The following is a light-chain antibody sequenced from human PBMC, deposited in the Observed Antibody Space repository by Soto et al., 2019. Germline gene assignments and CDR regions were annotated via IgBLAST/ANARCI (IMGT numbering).Light chain of an antibody. J-gene: IGKJ5*01. CDR1: QGVSSN. Sequence: IVMTQSPATLSVSPGERATLSCRASQGVSSNLAWYQQKPGQAPRLLIYGASTRATGIPARFSGSGSGTEFTLTISSLRSEDFAVYYCQQYNNWPSITFGQGTRLEIK. CDR3: QQYNNWPSIT. CDR2: GAS. V-gene: IGKV3-15*01.